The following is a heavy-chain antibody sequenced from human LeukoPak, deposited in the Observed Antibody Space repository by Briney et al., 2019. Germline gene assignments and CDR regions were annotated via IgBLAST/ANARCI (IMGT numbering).Heavy chain of an antibody. Sequence: SETLSLTCTVSGYSISSGYYWGWIRQPPGKGLEWIGSIYHSVSTYYNPSLKSRVTISIDTSKNQFSLKLSSVTAADTAVYYCARDDAWFGELAFDIWGQGTMVTVSS. D-gene: IGHD3-10*01. J-gene: IGHJ3*02. CDR2: IYHSVST. CDR3: ARDDAWFGELAFDI. V-gene: IGHV4-38-2*02. CDR1: GYSISSGYY.